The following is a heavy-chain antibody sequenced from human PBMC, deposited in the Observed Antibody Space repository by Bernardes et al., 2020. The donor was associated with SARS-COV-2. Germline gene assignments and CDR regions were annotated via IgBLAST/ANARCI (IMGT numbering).Heavy chain of an antibody. CDR1: GYNFITYG. Sequence: ASVKVSCMASGYNFITYGMSWVRQAPGQGLEWMGWINPYNGNTNYAQKVQGRVILTTDTSTRTAYMELRSLGSDDTAVYYCARDFLVPHGSGGRWDFWGQGTLVSVSS. J-gene: IGHJ4*02. CDR3: ARDFLVPHGSGGRWDF. D-gene: IGHD3-10*01. V-gene: IGHV1-18*01. CDR2: INPYNGNT.